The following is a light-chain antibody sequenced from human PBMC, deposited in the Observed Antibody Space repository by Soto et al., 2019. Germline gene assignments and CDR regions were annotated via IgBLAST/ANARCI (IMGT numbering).Light chain of an antibody. Sequence: EIVMTQSPATLSVSPGERATLSCRASQGVSSNLAWYQQKPGQAPSLLIYGASTRATGTPARFSGSGSGTECTLTISSLQSEDFAVYYVHQYIRWPLTFGGGTKVEIK. CDR2: GAS. CDR1: QGVSSN. J-gene: IGKJ4*01. V-gene: IGKV3-15*01. CDR3: HQYIRWPLT.